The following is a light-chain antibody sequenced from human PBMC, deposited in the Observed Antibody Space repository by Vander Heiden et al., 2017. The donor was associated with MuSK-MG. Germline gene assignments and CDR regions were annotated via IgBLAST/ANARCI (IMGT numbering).Light chain of an antibody. V-gene: IGLV2-11*01. CDR2: DIT. J-gene: IGLJ2*01. CDR3: CSYAGSYTVV. Sequence: QSALTQPRSVSGSPEQSVTISCTGTGSDVGGYTYISWYQHHPGKAPKLMIYDITKRPSGVPDRFSGSKSGNTASLTISGLQAEDEADYYCCSYAGSYTVVFGGGTKVTVL. CDR1: GSDVGGYTY.